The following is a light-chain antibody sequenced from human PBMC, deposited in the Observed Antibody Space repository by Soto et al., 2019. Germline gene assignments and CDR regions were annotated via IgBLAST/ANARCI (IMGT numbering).Light chain of an antibody. Sequence: EIALTQSPGTLALSPGEGATLSCRASQRVSKYLAWYQQKPGQAPRLLIYGASSRATGIPDSFSGSGSGTAFTLTISSMEPEDFAVYYCQQYGGSPQTFGQGTKVEIK. V-gene: IGKV3-20*01. J-gene: IGKJ1*01. CDR2: GAS. CDR1: QRVSKY. CDR3: QQYGGSPQT.